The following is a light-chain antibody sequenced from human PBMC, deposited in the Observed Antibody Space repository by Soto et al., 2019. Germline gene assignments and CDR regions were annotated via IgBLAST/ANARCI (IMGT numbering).Light chain of an antibody. J-gene: IGKJ2*01. V-gene: IGKV4-1*01. CDR2: WAY. CDR1: QSVLYSSNNKNY. Sequence: IVMTQSPDSLAVSLGERATINCKSSQSVLYSSNNKNYLAWYQQRPGQPPKLLIYWAYTRESGVPDRFSGSGSGTDFTLTITSLQAEDGAVYYCQQYESTPPSFGQGTKLEIK. CDR3: QQYESTPPS.